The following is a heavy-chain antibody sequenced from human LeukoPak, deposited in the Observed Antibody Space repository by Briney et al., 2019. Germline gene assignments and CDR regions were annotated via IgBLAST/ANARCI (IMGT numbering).Heavy chain of an antibody. Sequence: PSQTLSLTCTVSGGSISSGGYYWGWLRQHPGKGLEWIGYIYYSGSTYYNPSLKCRVTISVDTSKNQFSLKLSSVTAADTAVYYCARDRARGVSYFDLWGRGTLVTVSS. CDR2: IYYSGST. CDR1: GGSISSGGYY. D-gene: IGHD3-10*01. V-gene: IGHV4-31*03. CDR3: ARDRARGVSYFDL. J-gene: IGHJ2*01.